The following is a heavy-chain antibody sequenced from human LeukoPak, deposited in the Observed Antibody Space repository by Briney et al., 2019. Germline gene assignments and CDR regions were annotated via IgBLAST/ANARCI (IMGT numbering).Heavy chain of an antibody. J-gene: IGHJ4*02. Sequence: TGGSLRLSCTASGFTFSSYAMSWVRQAPGKGLEWVSAISGSGGSTYYADSVKGRFTISRDNSKNTLYLQMNSLRAEDTAVYYCAKGGLTRNAAGRWGQGTLVTVSS. CDR2: ISGSGGST. CDR1: GFTFSSYA. CDR3: AKGGLTRNAAGR. D-gene: IGHD6-13*01. V-gene: IGHV3-23*01.